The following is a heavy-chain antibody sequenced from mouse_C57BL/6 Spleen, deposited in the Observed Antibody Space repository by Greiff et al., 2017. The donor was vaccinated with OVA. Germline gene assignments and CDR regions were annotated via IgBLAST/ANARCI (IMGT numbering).Heavy chain of an antibody. J-gene: IGHJ4*01. D-gene: IGHD1-1*01. CDR3: ARDGSSSYYAMDY. CDR2: IYPGDGDT. V-gene: IGHV1-80*01. Sequence: VQLQQSGAELVKPGASVKISCKASGYAFSSYWMNWVKQRPGKGLEWIGQIYPGDGDTNYNGKFKGKATLTADKSSSTAYMQLSSLTSEDSAVYFCARDGSSSYYAMDYWGQGTSVTVSS. CDR1: GYAFSSYW.